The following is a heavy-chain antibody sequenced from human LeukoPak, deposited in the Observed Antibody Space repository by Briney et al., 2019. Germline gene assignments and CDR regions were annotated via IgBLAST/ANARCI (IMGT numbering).Heavy chain of an antibody. CDR3: ARDSDEYCSGGACSAFDH. J-gene: IGHJ4*02. CDR1: GFTFSRYT. D-gene: IGHD2-15*01. CDR2: ISSSSSYI. V-gene: IGHV3-21*01. Sequence: GGSLRLSCAASGFTFSRYTMNWVRQAPGKGLEWVSSISSSSSYIYYADSMKGRFTISRDNAKKSLYLQMNSLRAEDTAVYYCARDSDEYCSGGACSAFDHWGQGTLLTVSS.